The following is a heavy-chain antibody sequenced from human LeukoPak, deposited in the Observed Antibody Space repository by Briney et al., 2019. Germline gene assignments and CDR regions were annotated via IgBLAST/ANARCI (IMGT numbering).Heavy chain of an antibody. CDR2: INHSGST. CDR1: GGSFSGYY. V-gene: IGHV4-34*01. CDR3: ARAGYSYGK. D-gene: IGHD5-18*01. Sequence: PETLSLTCAVYGGSFSGYYWSWIRQPPGKGLEWIGEINHSGSTNYNPSLKSRVTISVDTSKNQFSLKLSSVTAADTAVYYCARAGYSYGKWGQGTLVTVSS. J-gene: IGHJ4*02.